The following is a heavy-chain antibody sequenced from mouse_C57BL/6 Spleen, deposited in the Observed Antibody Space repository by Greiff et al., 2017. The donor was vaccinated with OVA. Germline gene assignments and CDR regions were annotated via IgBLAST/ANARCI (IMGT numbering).Heavy chain of an antibody. CDR1: GYTFTDYE. D-gene: IGHD1-1*01. CDR3: TRNYYGSSYEDY. Sequence: QVQLQQSGAELVRPGASVTLSCKASGYTFTDYEMHWVKQTPVHGLEWIGAIDPETGGTAYNQKFKGKAILTADKSSSTAYMELRSLTSEDSAVYYCTRNYYGSSYEDYWGQGTTLTVSS. CDR2: IDPETGGT. J-gene: IGHJ2*01. V-gene: IGHV1-15*01.